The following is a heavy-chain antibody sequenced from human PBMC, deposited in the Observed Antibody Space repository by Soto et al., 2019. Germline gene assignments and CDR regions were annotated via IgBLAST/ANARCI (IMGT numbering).Heavy chain of an antibody. D-gene: IGHD2-15*01. CDR3: ARGQVVAAQP. Sequence: QLQLQESGSGLVKPSQTLYLTCAVSGGSISSGGYSWSWIRQPPGKGLEWIGYIYHSGSTYYNPSRKSRVAISVDRSKNQFSLRLSSVTAADTAVYYCARGQVVAAQPWGQGTLVTVSS. J-gene: IGHJ5*02. CDR1: GGSISSGGYS. CDR2: IYHSGST. V-gene: IGHV4-30-2*01.